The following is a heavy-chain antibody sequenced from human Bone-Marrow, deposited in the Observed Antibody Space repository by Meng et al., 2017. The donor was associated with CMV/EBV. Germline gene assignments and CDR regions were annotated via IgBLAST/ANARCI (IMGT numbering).Heavy chain of an antibody. J-gene: IGHJ5*02. D-gene: IGHD6-13*01. CDR1: GYTFTNYG. CDR3: ARALIGGAAAGSRS. V-gene: IGHV1-18*01. CDR2: ISAYNGNA. Sequence: GESLKISCKASGYTFTNYGINWVRQAPGQGLEWMGWISAYNGNADYAQKLQGRVTMATDTSTSTAYMELRSLRSDDTAVYYCARALIGGAAAGSRSWGQGTLVTVSS.